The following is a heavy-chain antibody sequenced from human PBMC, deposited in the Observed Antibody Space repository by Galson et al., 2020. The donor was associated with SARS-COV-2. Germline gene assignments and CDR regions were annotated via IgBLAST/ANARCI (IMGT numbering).Heavy chain of an antibody. CDR2: ISYDGSNK. D-gene: IGHD1-1*01. Sequence: GESLKISCAASGFTFSSYAMHWVRQAPGKGLEWVAVISYDGSNKYYADSVKGRFTISRDNAKNTLYLQMNSLRAEDTAVYYCARVGDWDDDTIKIFDYYYGMDVWGQGTTVTVSS. CDR3: ARVGDWDDDTIKIFDYYYGMDV. J-gene: IGHJ6*02. V-gene: IGHV3-30*14. CDR1: GFTFSSYA.